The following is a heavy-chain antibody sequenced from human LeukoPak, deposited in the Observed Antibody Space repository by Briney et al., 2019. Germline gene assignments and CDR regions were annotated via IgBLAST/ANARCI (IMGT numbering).Heavy chain of an antibody. Sequence: SETLSLTFAVYGGSFSGYYWSWIRQPPGKGLEWIGEINHSGSTNYNPSLKSRVTISVDTSKNQFSLKLSSVTAADTAVYYCARLMPRYSYGYGSPGYFDYWGQGTLVTVSS. D-gene: IGHD5-18*01. CDR1: GGSFSGYY. J-gene: IGHJ4*02. CDR2: INHSGST. CDR3: ARLMPRYSYGYGSPGYFDY. V-gene: IGHV4-34*01.